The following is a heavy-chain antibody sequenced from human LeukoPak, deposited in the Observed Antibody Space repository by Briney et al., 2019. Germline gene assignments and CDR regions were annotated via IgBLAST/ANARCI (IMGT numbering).Heavy chain of an antibody. V-gene: IGHV4-59*08. D-gene: IGHD1-26*01. CDR1: GVSISSYY. CDR3: ARLAAISGSDYPDD. J-gene: IGHJ4*02. CDR2: IFYSGNT. Sequence: PSETLSLTCTVSGVSISSYYWSWIRQPPGKGLEWIGYIFYSGNTIYNPSLRSRVTISTDTSKNHFSLRLRSVTAADTAVYYCARLAAISGSDYPDDWGQGTLVTVSS.